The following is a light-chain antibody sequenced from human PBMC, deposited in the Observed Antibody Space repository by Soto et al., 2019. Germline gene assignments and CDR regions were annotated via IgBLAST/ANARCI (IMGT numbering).Light chain of an antibody. V-gene: IGLV1-44*01. CDR2: SDN. J-gene: IGLJ2*01. Sequence: QSVLSQPPSASATRGQRVTISCSGSSSNIGSNPVSWYQQLPGTAPKSLIYSDNQRPSGVPDRISGSRSGTSASLAISGLQSEDEAEYYCAAWDDSLRGRVFGGGTKLTVL. CDR1: SSNIGSNP. CDR3: AAWDDSLRGRV.